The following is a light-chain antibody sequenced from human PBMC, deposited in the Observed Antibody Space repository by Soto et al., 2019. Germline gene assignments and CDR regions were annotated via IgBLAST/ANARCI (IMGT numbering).Light chain of an antibody. CDR3: QKCKVAPFT. Sequence: DIQMTQSPSSLSAFVGDRVTITCRASQDIGNFLAWYQQKPGKVPKLLIYAASTLQSGVPSRFSGSGSGTDFPLTISSLQPEDVATYYCQKCKVAPFTFGGGTKVDIK. V-gene: IGKV1-27*01. J-gene: IGKJ4*01. CDR1: QDIGNF. CDR2: AAS.